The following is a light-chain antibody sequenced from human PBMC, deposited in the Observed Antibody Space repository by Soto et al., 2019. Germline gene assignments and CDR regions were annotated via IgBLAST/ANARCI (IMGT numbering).Light chain of an antibody. Sequence: QAVVTQPPSVSGTPGQRVTISCSGGSSNIGSNTVNWYQQLPGTAPILLIFSNNQRPSGVPDRFSGSKSGTSASLAISGLQSEDEADYYCAAWDDSVWVFGGGTQLTVL. V-gene: IGLV1-44*01. CDR2: SNN. CDR1: SSNIGSNT. J-gene: IGLJ3*02. CDR3: AAWDDSVWV.